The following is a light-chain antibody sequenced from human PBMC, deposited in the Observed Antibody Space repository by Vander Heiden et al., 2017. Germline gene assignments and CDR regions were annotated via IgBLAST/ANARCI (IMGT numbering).Light chain of an antibody. CDR1: QSISSY. Sequence: DIQIHHSPYSLSASVGDTVTITCRASQSISSYFNWYQQKPGKAPKLLLYAASSLQSGVPSRFSGSGSGTAFTLTISSLQPEDFATYYCQQSYSTPLTFGGGTKVEIK. J-gene: IGKJ4*01. CDR3: QQSYSTPLT. CDR2: AAS. V-gene: IGKV1-39*01.